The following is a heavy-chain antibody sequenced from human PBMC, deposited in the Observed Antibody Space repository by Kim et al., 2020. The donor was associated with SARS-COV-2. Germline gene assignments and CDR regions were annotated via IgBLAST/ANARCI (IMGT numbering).Heavy chain of an antibody. V-gene: IGHV3-30*18. J-gene: IGHJ4*02. D-gene: IGHD2-2*02. CDR1: GFTFSSYG. Sequence: GGSLRLSCAASGFTFSSYGMHWVRQAPGKGLEWVAVISYDGSNKYYADSVKGRFTISRDNSKNTLYLQMNSLRAEDTAVYYCAKDRPEYCSSTSCYTGGGIDYWGQGTPVTVSS. CDR2: ISYDGSNK. CDR3: AKDRPEYCSSTSCYTGGGIDY.